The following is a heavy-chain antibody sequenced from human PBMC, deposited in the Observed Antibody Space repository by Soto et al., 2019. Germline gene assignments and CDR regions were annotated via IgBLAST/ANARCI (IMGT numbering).Heavy chain of an antibody. CDR2: IMPMLGTT. D-gene: IGHD3-22*01. CDR1: RDTLRTSA. Sequence: GASVKVSFKAFRDTLRTSAISWVRQAPGQGLEWLGGIMPMLGTTSYAQKFNGRVTITADDSTTTAYMELSSLRSDDTAVYYCARGDSSGYSSRIWGQGTLVTVSS. CDR3: ARGDSSGYSSRI. J-gene: IGHJ4*02. V-gene: IGHV1-69*13.